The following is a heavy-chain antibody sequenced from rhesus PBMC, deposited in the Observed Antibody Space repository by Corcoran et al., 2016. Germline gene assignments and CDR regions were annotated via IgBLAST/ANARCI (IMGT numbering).Heavy chain of an antibody. D-gene: IGHD4-11*01. J-gene: IGHJ5-1*01. CDR2: SYPGYSDP. CDR3: AKDRTSLTNRFDV. Sequence: EVQLVQSGAEVKRPGESLRISCKTSGYSFTSSWISGVRQMPGKGLEGMGSSYPGYSDPRYNPSCQGHVTISANKSISTTYLQWRSLKASDTATYYCAKDRTSLTNRFDVWGPGVLVTVSS. CDR1: GYSFTSSW. V-gene: IGHV5S1*01.